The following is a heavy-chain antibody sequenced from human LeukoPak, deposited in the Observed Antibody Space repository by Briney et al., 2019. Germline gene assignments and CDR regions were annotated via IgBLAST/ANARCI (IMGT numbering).Heavy chain of an antibody. Sequence: PGGSLRLSCAASGFTFSNYGMHWVRQAPGKGLQWVALIWYDGSNKDYADSVKGRFTISRDNSKNTLYLQMSSLRAEDTAVYYCVKVASVTTFGGTFDYWGQGTLVTVSS. J-gene: IGHJ4*02. CDR2: IWYDGSNK. V-gene: IGHV3-30*02. D-gene: IGHD3-16*01. CDR1: GFTFSNYG. CDR3: VKVASVTTFGGTFDY.